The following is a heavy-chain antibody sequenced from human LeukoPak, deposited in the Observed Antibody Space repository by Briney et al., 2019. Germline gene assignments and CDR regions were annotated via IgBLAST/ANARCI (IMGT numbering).Heavy chain of an antibody. CDR1: GFTFSSYW. CDR3: ARPGIVGATRWFDP. CDR2: NSDGSST. J-gene: IGHJ5*02. D-gene: IGHD1-26*01. Sequence: GGSLTLSCAASGFTFSSYWMHWVRQAPGKGLVWVSRNSDGSSTSYADSMKGRITISRDNAKNTLYLQMNSLRAEDTAVYYCARPGIVGATRWFDPWGQGTLVTVSS. V-gene: IGHV3-74*01.